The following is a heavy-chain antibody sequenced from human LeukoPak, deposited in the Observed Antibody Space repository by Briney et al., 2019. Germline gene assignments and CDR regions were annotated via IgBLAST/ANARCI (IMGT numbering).Heavy chain of an antibody. D-gene: IGHD1-26*01. Sequence: GGSLRLSCTSSGFTFGDYALTWVRQAPGMGLEWVGFIRSKPYGGTADYAASVKGRFTISRDDSKSIAYLQMNSLKTEDTAVYYCARERGVGGSYDYWGQGTLVTVSS. CDR1: GFTFGDYA. CDR2: IRSKPYGGTA. V-gene: IGHV3-49*04. CDR3: ARERGVGGSYDY. J-gene: IGHJ4*02.